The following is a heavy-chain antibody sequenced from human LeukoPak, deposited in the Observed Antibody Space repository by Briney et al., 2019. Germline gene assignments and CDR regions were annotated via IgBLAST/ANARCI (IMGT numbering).Heavy chain of an antibody. CDR1: GGSISSSSYY. CDR2: IYYSGST. CDR3: ARLPNDFWSGYVDY. J-gene: IGHJ4*02. Sequence: SETLSLTCPVSGGSISSSSYYWGWIRQPPGKGLEWIGSIYYSGSTYYNPSLKSRVTISVDTSKNQFSLKLSSVTAADTAVYYCARLPNDFWSGYVDYWGQGTLVTVSS. V-gene: IGHV4-39*01. D-gene: IGHD3-3*01.